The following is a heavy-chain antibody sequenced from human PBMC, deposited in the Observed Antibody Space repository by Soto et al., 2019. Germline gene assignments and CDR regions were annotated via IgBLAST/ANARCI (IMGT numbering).Heavy chain of an antibody. CDR3: ARSTVTEDY. CDR1: GDSISSNNW. J-gene: IGHJ4*02. V-gene: IGHV4-4*02. Sequence: QVQLRESGPGLLKPSGTLSLTGAVSGDSISSNNWWSWVRQPPGKGLEWIGEIFHSGSTNYNPSLKSRVTISVDKSKNQFSLRLTSVTAADTAIYYCARSTVTEDYWGQGTLVTVSS. CDR2: IFHSGST. D-gene: IGHD4-17*01.